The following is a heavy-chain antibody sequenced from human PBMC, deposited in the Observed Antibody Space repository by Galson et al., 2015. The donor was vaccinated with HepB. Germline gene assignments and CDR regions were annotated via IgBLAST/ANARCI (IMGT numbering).Heavy chain of an antibody. J-gene: IGHJ2*01. Sequence: SVKVSCKASGGTFSSYAISWVRQAPGQGLEWMGGIIPIFGIANYAQKFQGRVTITADESTSTAYMELSSLRSEDTAVYYCARDTTRRGYCSSTSCYTTYWYFDLWGRGTLVTVSS. CDR3: ARDTTRRGYCSSTSCYTTYWYFDL. V-gene: IGHV1-69*13. D-gene: IGHD2-2*02. CDR1: GGTFSSYA. CDR2: IIPIFGIA.